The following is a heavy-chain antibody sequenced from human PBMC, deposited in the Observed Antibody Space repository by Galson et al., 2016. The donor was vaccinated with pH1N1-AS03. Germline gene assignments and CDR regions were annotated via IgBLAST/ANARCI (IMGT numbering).Heavy chain of an antibody. CDR2: IDPSGGPT. CDR1: GYTLTRYY. D-gene: IGHD3-16*02. Sequence: SVKVSCKASGYTLTRYYMHWVRQAPGQGLEWMGIIDPSGGPTTYAQKFQGRITITTDTSTSTVYMELVSLRSEDTAVYYCARRYYFDYWGQGTLVTVS. CDR3: ARRYYFDY. J-gene: IGHJ4*02. V-gene: IGHV1-46*01.